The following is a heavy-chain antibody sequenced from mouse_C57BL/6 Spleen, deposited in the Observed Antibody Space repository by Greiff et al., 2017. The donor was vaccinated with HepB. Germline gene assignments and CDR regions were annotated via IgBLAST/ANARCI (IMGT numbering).Heavy chain of an antibody. CDR2: IDPSDSYT. CDR3: ARSPAYDYDWFAY. J-gene: IGHJ3*01. D-gene: IGHD2-4*01. Sequence: QVHVKQPGAELVMPGASVKLSCKASGYTFTSYWMHWVKQRPGQGLEWIGEIDPSDSYTNYNQKFKGKSTLTVDKSSSTAYMQLSSLTSEDSAVYYCARSPAYDYDWFAYWGQGTLVTVSA. V-gene: IGHV1-69*01. CDR1: GYTFTSYW.